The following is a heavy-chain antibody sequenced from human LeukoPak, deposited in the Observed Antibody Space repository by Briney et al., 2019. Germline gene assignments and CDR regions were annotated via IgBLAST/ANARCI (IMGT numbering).Heavy chain of an antibody. Sequence: ASVKVSCKASGYTFTSYYMHWVRQAPGQGLEWMGIINPSGGSTSYAQKFQGRVTMTRDTSTSTVYMELSSLRSEDTAVYYCAREATYYYGSGSLDRFDYWGQGTLVTVPS. CDR1: GYTFTSYY. J-gene: IGHJ4*02. D-gene: IGHD3-10*01. V-gene: IGHV1-46*03. CDR3: AREATYYYGSGSLDRFDY. CDR2: INPSGGST.